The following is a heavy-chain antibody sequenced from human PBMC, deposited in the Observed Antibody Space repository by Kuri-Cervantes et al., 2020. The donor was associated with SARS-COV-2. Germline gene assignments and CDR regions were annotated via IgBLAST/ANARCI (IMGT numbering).Heavy chain of an antibody. CDR3: ARGEWDVVLD. V-gene: IGHV4-34*01. CDR2: INHSGST. D-gene: IGHD1-26*01. CDR1: GGSFSGYY. J-gene: IGHJ4*02. Sequence: SQTLSLTCAVYGGSFSGYYWSWIRQSPGKGLEWIGEINHSGSTNYNPPLKSRVTISLETSKNQFSLNLSSVTAADTAVYHCARGEWDVVLDWGQGTLVTVSS.